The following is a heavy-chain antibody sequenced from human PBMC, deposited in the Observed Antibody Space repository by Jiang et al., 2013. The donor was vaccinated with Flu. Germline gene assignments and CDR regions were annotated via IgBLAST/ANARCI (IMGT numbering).Heavy chain of an antibody. D-gene: IGHD6-13*01. CDR1: GFTFGDYA. J-gene: IGHJ6*02. Sequence: VQLVESGGGLVQPGRSLRLSCTASGFTFGDYAMSWVRQAPGKGLEWVGFIRSKAYGGTTEYAASVKGRFTISRDDSKSIAYLQMNSLKTEDTAVYYCTREYSSSWYYYYGMDVWGQGTTVTVSS. CDR3: TREYSSSWYYYYGMDV. V-gene: IGHV3-49*04. CDR2: IRSKAYGGTT.